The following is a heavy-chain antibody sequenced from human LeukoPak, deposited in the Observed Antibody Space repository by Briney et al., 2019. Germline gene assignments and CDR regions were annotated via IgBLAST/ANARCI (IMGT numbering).Heavy chain of an antibody. Sequence: GGSLRLSCAASGFTFSSYWMHWVRQAPGKGLVWVSRINSDGSSTSYADSVKGRFTISRDNAKNTLYLQMNSLGAEDTAVYYCARGHYYGSGSYTYYYYGMDVWGQGATVTVSS. J-gene: IGHJ6*02. CDR1: GFTFSSYW. CDR2: INSDGSST. CDR3: ARGHYYGSGSYTYYYYGMDV. V-gene: IGHV3-74*01. D-gene: IGHD3-10*01.